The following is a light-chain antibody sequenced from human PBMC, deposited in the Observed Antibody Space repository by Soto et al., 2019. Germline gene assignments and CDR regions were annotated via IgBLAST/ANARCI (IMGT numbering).Light chain of an antibody. J-gene: IGKJ1*01. CDR3: LQRSDWRT. CDR2: SVT. V-gene: IGKV3D-20*02. CDR1: QTVRSSF. Sequence: PGDRATLPSRASQTVRSSFLASYQQKPGQAPRLLIHSVTTWVSGIADRCSGSGSGTDFTLTISRLEPEDFAVYYCLQRSDWRTFGRGTKVDIK.